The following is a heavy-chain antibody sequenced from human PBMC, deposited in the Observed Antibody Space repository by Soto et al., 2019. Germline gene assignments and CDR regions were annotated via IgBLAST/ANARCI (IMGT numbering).Heavy chain of an antibody. CDR2: IGSSGRTI. CDR1: GFTFSDYH. Sequence: PGGSLRLSSAASGFTFSDYHMSWIRQAPGKGLEWVSFIGSSGRTIYSADSVKGRFTISRDNAKNSLYLQMNGLRAEDTAVYYCARGGSSWSRGPSGYWGQGTLVTVSS. J-gene: IGHJ1*01. D-gene: IGHD6-13*01. V-gene: IGHV3-11*01. CDR3: ARGGSSWSRGPSGY.